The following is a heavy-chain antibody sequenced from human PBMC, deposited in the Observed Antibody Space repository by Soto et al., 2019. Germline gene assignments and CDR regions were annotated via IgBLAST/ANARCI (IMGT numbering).Heavy chain of an antibody. CDR1: GGSISSSSYY. V-gene: IGHV4-39*01. D-gene: IGHD4-17*01. J-gene: IGHJ4*02. Sequence: QLQLQESGPGLVKPSETLSLTCTVSGGSISSSSYYWGWIRQPPGKGLEWIGSIYYSGSTYYNPSLKSRVTISADTSKSQFSLKLSSVTAADTAVYYCANLYGDYPNYFDYWGQETLVTVSS. CDR2: IYYSGST. CDR3: ANLYGDYPNYFDY.